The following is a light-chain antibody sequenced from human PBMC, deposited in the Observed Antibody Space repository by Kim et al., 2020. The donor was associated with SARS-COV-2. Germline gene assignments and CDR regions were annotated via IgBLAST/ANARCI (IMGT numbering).Light chain of an antibody. J-gene: IGKJ4*01. V-gene: IGKV1-39*01. CDR3: QQSYSTPQLT. CDR2: AAS. Sequence: ASVGDRVTITCRASQSNSSYFNWYQQKPGKAPKLLIYAASSLQSGVPSRFSGSGSGTDFTLTISSLQPEDFATYYCQQSYSTPQLTFGGGTKVEI. CDR1: QSNSSY.